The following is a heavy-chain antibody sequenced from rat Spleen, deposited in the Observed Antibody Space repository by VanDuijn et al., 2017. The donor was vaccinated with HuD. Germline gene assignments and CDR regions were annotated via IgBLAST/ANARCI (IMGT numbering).Heavy chain of an antibody. J-gene: IGHJ3*01. CDR3: ARSGLTPFAY. CDR1: GYSITSSYR. V-gene: IGHV3-3*01. CDR2: INSAGST. Sequence: EVQLQESGPGLVKPSQSLSLTCSVTGYSITSSYRWNWIRKFPGNKLEWMGYINSAGSTNYNPSLKSRISITRDTSKNQFFLQVNSVTTEDTATYYCARSGLTPFAYWGQGTLVTVSS. D-gene: IGHD4-1*01.